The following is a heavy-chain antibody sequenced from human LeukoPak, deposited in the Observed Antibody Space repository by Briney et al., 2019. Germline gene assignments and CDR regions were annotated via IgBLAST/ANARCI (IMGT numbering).Heavy chain of an antibody. J-gene: IGHJ4*02. CDR2: ISYDGSNK. D-gene: IGHD2-21*02. V-gene: IGHV3-30*04. CDR3: ARGEVTAILDY. CDR1: GFTFSSYA. Sequence: PGGSLRLSCAASGFTFSSYAMHWVRQAPGKGLEWVAVISYDGSNKYYADSVKGRFTISRDNSKNTLYLQMNSLRAEDTAVYYCARGEVTAILDYWGQGTLVTVSS.